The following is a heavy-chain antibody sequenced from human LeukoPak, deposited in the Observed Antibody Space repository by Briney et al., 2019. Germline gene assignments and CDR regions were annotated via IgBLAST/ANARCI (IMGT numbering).Heavy chain of an antibody. D-gene: IGHD1-1*01. CDR2: IYYSGST. J-gene: IGHJ4*02. CDR1: GGSISSSSYY. CDR3: ARLRIRTGDDDY. V-gene: IGHV4-39*01. Sequence: SETLSLTCTVSGGSISSSSYYWGWIRQPPGKGLEWIGSIYYSGSTYHNPSLKSRVTISVDTSKNQFSLKLSSVTAADTAVYYCARLRIRTGDDDYWGQGTLVTVSS.